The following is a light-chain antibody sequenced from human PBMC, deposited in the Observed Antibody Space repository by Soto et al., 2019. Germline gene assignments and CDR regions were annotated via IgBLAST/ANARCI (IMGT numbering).Light chain of an antibody. CDR3: GTWDTRLSGAV. Sequence: QSVLTQPPSMSAAPGQKVTISCSGSSSNIGNNYVAWYQQFPATAPKLLIYDNNQRPSGLPDRFSGSKSGTSATLGINGLQTGDEAVYYCGTWDTRLSGAVFGGGTQLTVL. V-gene: IGLV1-51*01. CDR1: SSNIGNNY. CDR2: DNN. J-gene: IGLJ7*01.